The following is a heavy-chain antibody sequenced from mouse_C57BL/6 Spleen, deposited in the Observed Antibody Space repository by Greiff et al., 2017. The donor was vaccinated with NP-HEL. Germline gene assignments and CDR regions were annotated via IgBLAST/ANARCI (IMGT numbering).Heavy chain of an antibody. D-gene: IGHD2-3*01. J-gene: IGHJ4*01. Sequence: QVQLQQSGAELVRPGASVTLSCKASGYTFTDYEMHWVKQTPVHGLEWIGAIDPETGGTAYNQKFKGKAILTADKSSSTAYMELRSLTSEDSAVYYCTRVVTHYYAMDYWGQGTSGTVSS. V-gene: IGHV1-15*01. CDR3: TRVVTHYYAMDY. CDR2: IDPETGGT. CDR1: GYTFTDYE.